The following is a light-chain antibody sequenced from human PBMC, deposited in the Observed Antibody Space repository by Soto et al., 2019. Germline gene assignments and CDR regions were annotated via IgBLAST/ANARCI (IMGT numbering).Light chain of an antibody. Sequence: QSALTQPASVSASPGQSITISCTGTSSDVGGYKFVSWYQHHPGKAPKLMIYEVNNRPSGVSNRFSGSKSGNTASLTISGLQAEDEADYYCSSYTSSRAYVFGIGTKLTVL. CDR1: SSDVGGYKF. CDR2: EVN. CDR3: SSYTSSRAYV. J-gene: IGLJ1*01. V-gene: IGLV2-14*01.